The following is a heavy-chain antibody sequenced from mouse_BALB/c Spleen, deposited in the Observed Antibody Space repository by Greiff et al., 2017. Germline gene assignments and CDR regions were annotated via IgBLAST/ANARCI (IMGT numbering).Heavy chain of an antibody. D-gene: IGHD3-1*01. Sequence: EVKLMESGGGLVQPGGSLKLSCAASGFTFSSYTMSWVRQTPEKRLEWVAYISNGGGSTYYPDTVKGRFTISRDNAKNTLYLQMSSLKSEDTAMYYCARRGRPHTPEGLAMDYWGQGTSVTVSS. CDR2: ISNGGGST. CDR1: GFTFSSYT. V-gene: IGHV5-12-2*01. J-gene: IGHJ4*01. CDR3: ARRGRPHTPEGLAMDY.